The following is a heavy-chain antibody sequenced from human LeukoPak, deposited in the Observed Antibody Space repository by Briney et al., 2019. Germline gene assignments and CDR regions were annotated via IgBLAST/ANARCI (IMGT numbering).Heavy chain of an antibody. CDR2: INPNSGGT. D-gene: IGHD4-17*01. V-gene: IGHV1-2*02. CDR1: GYTFTASY. CDR3: TRVFCYGDYKVVY. Sequence: ASVKASCTASGYTFTASYMHWVRQAPGQRLEWMGWINPNSGGTNYAQKFQGRVTMTRDTSISPAYKELSRLTAEDTAVYYCTRVFCYGDYKVVYWGQGTLVSVSS. J-gene: IGHJ4*02.